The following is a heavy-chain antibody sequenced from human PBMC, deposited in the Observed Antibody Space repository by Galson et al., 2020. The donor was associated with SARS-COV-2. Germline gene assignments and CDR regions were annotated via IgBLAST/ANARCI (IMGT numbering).Heavy chain of an antibody. J-gene: IGHJ4*02. CDR1: GFTFSSSW. CDR3: ARGDMGNDYFDY. Sequence: GGSLRLSCAASGFTFSSSWMHWVRQAPGKGLVWVSRIYSEGSSTSYADSVKGRFTISGDNAKNTLYLQMNSLRAEDTAVYYCARGDMGNDYFDYWGQGTLVTVSS. D-gene: IGHD7-27*01. V-gene: IGHV3-74*01. CDR2: IYSEGSST.